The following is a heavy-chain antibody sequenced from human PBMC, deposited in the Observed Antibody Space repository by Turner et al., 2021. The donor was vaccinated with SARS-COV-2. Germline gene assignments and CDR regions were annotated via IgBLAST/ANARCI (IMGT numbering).Heavy chain of an antibody. V-gene: IGHV1-2*02. J-gene: IGHJ3*02. CDR3: ARGTYYYDISAYRNDAFDI. Sequence: QVHLVQAGGEVKKPGASVKVSCQASGYPFTGYYMHWVPQAPGQGLEWMGWINPNSGDTNYAQKFQGRVTMTRDTSISTAYMELSRLRSDDTAVYYCARGTYYYDISAYRNDAFDIWGQGTMVTVSS. D-gene: IGHD3-22*01. CDR1: GYPFTGYY. CDR2: INPNSGDT.